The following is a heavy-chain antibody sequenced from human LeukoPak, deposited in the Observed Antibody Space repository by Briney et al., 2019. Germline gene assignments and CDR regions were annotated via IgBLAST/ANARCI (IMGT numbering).Heavy chain of an antibody. Sequence: SETLSLTCTVSGGSISSYYWSWIRQPPGKGLEWIGYIYYSGSTNYNPSLKSRVTISVDTSKNQFSLKLSSVTAADTAVYYCARHLMVRGGVIDYWGQGTLVTVSS. J-gene: IGHJ4*02. D-gene: IGHD3-10*01. CDR1: GGSISSYY. CDR3: ARHLMVRGGVIDY. CDR2: IYYSGST. V-gene: IGHV4-59*08.